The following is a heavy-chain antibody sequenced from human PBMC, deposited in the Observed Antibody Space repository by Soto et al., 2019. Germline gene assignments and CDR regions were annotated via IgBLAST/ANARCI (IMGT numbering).Heavy chain of an antibody. D-gene: IGHD1-26*01. CDR2: ISAYNGNT. Sequence: ASVKVSCKASGYTFTSYGISWVRQAPGQGLEWMGWISAYNGNTNYAQKLQGRVTMTTDTSTSTAYMELRSLRSDDTAVYYCARDLTALGYSGSPGPFDPWDQGTLVTVSS. CDR1: GYTFTSYG. CDR3: ARDLTALGYSGSPGPFDP. J-gene: IGHJ5*02. V-gene: IGHV1-18*01.